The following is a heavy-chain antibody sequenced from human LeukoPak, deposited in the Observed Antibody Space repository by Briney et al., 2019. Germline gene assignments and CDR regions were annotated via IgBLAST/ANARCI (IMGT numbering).Heavy chain of an antibody. CDR1: GFTFSSYT. CDR2: ISSSGTNT. Sequence: PGGSLRLSCAASGFTFSSYTMYWVRQAPGKGLEWVSGISSSGTNTYYADSVKGRFTISRDNSKNTLYLQMNSLRGEDTAVYYCAKDSLRERIVGSTTRGVNDYWGQGTLVTVSS. CDR3: AKDSLRERIVGSTTRGVNDY. J-gene: IGHJ4*02. D-gene: IGHD1-26*01. V-gene: IGHV3-23*01.